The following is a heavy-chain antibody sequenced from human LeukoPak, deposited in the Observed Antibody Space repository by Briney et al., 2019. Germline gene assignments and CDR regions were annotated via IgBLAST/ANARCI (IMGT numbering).Heavy chain of an antibody. CDR1: GFTFSSYA. CDR2: ISYDGSNK. V-gene: IGHV3-30-3*01. D-gene: IGHD2-2*02. Sequence: GGSLRLSCAASGFTFSSYAMHWVRQAPGKGLEWVAVISYDGSNKYYADSVKGRFTISRDNSENTLYLQMNSLRAEDTAVYYCARLATNTDIDYWGQGTLVTVSS. CDR3: ARLATNTDIDY. J-gene: IGHJ4*02.